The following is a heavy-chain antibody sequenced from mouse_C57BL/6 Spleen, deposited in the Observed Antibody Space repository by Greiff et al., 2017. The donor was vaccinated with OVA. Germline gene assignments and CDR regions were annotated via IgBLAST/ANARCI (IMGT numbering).Heavy chain of an antibody. J-gene: IGHJ4*01. CDR3: ATRYSNYDAMDY. CDR1: GYTFTSYW. CDR2: IDPNRGGT. D-gene: IGHD2-5*01. Sequence: QVQLQQPGAELVKPGASVKLSCKASGYTFTSYWMHWVKQRPGRGLEWSGRIDPNRGGTKYNEKFKSKATLTVDNPSSTAYMQLSSLTSEDSAVYYCATRYSNYDAMDYWGQGTSVTVSS. V-gene: IGHV1-72*01.